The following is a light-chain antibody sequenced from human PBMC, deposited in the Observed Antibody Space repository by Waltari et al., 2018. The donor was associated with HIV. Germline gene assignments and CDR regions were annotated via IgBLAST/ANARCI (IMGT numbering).Light chain of an antibody. V-gene: IGLV1-47*01. J-gene: IGLJ2*01. CDR3: ATWDDSLTGVV. Sequence: QYVLTQPPSASGTPGQRVTISCSGSSSNIGSNFVYWYQHFPGAPPIILIYRNKQRPSGVPDRFSGSKSGTSASLDISGLRPEDEADYYCATWDDSLTGVVFGGGTKVTVL. CDR1: SSNIGSNF. CDR2: RNK.